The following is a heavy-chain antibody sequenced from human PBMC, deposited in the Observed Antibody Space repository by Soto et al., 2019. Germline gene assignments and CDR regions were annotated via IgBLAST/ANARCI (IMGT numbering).Heavy chain of an antibody. D-gene: IGHD2-21*02. Sequence: QVQLLQSGAEVKKPGASVKVSCKASGDTFTDYYMHWVRQAPAPGLERMGTVNPSGGHITYAQHFLRRVTMTRDTSTSTLYMELTSLTSDDTAIYYSARGGHVVVVTAALDYWGQGTLVTVSS. J-gene: IGHJ4*02. CDR2: VNPSGGHI. V-gene: IGHV1-46*01. CDR3: ARGGHVVVVTAALDY. CDR1: GDTFTDYY.